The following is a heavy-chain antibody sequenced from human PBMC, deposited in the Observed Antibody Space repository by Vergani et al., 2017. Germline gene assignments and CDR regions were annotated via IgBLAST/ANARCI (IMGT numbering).Heavy chain of an antibody. CDR2: INTATGKS. V-gene: IGHV7-4-1*02. J-gene: IGHJ4*01. CDR3: ATTTPWRVFDS. Sequence: QVQLVQSGSELKKPGASVKISCKASGYIFTQSVMNWVRQAPGQGPEWMGWINTATGKSTYAQDFTGRFVFSLDTSVNTAYLQISSLKTEDTAINYCATTTPWRVFDSWGQGTLVTVST. CDR1: GYIFTQSV. D-gene: IGHD1-1*01.